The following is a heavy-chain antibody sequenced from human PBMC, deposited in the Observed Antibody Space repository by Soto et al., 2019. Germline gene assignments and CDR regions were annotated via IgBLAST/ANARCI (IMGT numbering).Heavy chain of an antibody. V-gene: IGHV1-24*01. D-gene: IGHD1-26*01. Sequence: ASVKVSCKVSGYTLTELSMHWVRQAPGKGLEWMGGFDPEDGETIYAQKFQGRVTMTEDTSTDTAYMELSSLRSEDTAVYYCATEEWELHYYYYVMDVWGQGTTVTVSS. CDR2: FDPEDGET. CDR3: ATEEWELHYYYYVMDV. CDR1: GYTLTELS. J-gene: IGHJ6*02.